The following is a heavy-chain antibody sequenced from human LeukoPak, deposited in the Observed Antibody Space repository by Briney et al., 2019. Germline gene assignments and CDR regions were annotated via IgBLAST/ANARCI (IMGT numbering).Heavy chain of an antibody. CDR2: ISSSGSTI. CDR3: ARDNPRGSWYAAAGMDV. D-gene: IGHD6-13*01. J-gene: IGHJ6*02. V-gene: IGHV3-48*03. Sequence: PGGSLRLSCAASGFTFSSYEMNWVRQAPGKGLEWVSYISSSGSTIYYADSVKGRFTISRDNAKNSLYLQMNSLRAEDTAVYYCARDNPRGSWYAAAGMDVWGQGTTVTVSS. CDR1: GFTFSSYE.